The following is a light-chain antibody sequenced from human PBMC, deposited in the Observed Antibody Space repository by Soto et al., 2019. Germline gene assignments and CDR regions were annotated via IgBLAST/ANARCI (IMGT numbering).Light chain of an antibody. Sequence: QSALTKPASVSGVPGQSSSISCTGTSSVVGGYNYVSWYQQHPGKAPKLMIYDVSYRPSGVSNRFSASKSGNTASLTISGLQAEDEAGYYCSSHTTSSTRVFGTGPKVTVV. CDR3: SSHTTSSTRV. CDR1: SSVVGGYNY. V-gene: IGLV2-14*03. CDR2: DVS. J-gene: IGLJ1*01.